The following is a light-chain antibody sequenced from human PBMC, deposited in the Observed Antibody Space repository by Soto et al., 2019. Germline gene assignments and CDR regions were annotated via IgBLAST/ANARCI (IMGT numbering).Light chain of an antibody. V-gene: IGLV2-23*02. CDR2: EVS. CDR1: SSDVGSYNL. CDR3: AAWDDSLNAWV. J-gene: IGLJ3*02. Sequence: QSALTQPASVSGSPGQSITISCTGTSSDVGSYNLVSWYQQHPGKAPKLMIYEVSKRPSGVSNRFSGSKSGNTASLTISGLQAEDEADYYCAAWDDSLNAWVFGGGTKVTVL.